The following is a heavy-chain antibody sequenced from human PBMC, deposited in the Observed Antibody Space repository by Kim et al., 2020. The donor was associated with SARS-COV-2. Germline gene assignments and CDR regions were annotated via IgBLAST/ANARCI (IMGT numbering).Heavy chain of an antibody. CDR3: ARVPYGSGSHYYFDY. V-gene: IGHV3-11*05. J-gene: IGHJ4*02. Sequence: DSVKGRFTTSTDNAKNSLYLQMNTLRAEDTAVYYCARVPYGSGSHYYFDYWGQGTLVTVSS. D-gene: IGHD3-10*01.